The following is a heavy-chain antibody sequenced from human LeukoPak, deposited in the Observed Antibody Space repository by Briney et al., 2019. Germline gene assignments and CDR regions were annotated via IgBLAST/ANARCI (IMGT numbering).Heavy chain of an antibody. CDR1: GYTFTGYY. D-gene: IGHD4-17*01. CDR3: ARHMTTANNWFDP. CDR2: INPSSGGT. Sequence: ASVKVSCKASGYTFTGYYMHWVRQAPGQGLEWMGWINPSSGGTNYAQKFQGRVTMTRDTSISTAHMELSRLISDDTAVYYCARHMTTANNWFDPWGQGTLVTVPS. V-gene: IGHV1-2*02. J-gene: IGHJ5*02.